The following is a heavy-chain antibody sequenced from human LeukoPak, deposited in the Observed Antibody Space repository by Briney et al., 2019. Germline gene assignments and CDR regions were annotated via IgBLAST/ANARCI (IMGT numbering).Heavy chain of an antibody. CDR3: AKDQFDL. CDR2: ISGGGTRT. V-gene: IGHV3-23*01. Sequence: GGSLRLSCAASRFTFSNYAMSRVRRAPGRGLEWVSGISGGGTRTYYVDPVKGRFTISRDNYKNTLFLQMNSLRPEDTAIYYCAKDQFDLWGRGTLVTVSS. CDR1: RFTFSNYA. J-gene: IGHJ2*01.